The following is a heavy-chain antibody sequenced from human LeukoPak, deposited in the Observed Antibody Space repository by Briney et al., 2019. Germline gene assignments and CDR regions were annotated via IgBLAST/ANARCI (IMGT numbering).Heavy chain of an antibody. CDR1: GFTFSSYE. J-gene: IGHJ4*02. Sequence: PGGSLRLSCAASGFTFSSYEMNWVRQAPGKGLEWVSYISSSGGTKYYADSVKGRFTMSRDNAKNSLHLQMNSLRAEDTAVYYCARSMWQLRAYYFDYWGQGTLVTVSS. CDR3: ARSMWQLRAYYFDY. D-gene: IGHD1-26*01. CDR2: ISSSGGTK. V-gene: IGHV3-48*03.